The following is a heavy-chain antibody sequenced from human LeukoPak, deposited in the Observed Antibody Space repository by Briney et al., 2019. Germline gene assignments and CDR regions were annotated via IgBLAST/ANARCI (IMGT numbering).Heavy chain of an antibody. CDR3: AKSGRAVVVNPSDY. D-gene: IGHD3-22*01. CDR1: GFTFSSYA. Sequence: GDSLRLSCAGSGFTFSSYAMSWVRQAPGKGLEWVSAISGSGGNTYYADSVKGRFTISRDNSKNTLYLQMNSLRAEDTAVYYCAKSGRAVVVNPSDYWGQGTLVTVSS. J-gene: IGHJ4*02. V-gene: IGHV3-23*01. CDR2: ISGSGGNT.